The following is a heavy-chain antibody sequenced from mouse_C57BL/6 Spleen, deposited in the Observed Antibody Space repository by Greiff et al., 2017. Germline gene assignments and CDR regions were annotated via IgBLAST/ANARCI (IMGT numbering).Heavy chain of an antibody. V-gene: IGHV1-82*01. Sequence: QVQLQQSGPELVKPGASVKISCKASGYAFSSSWMNWVKQRPGKGLAWIGRIYPGDGDTNYNGKFKGKATLTADKSSSTAYMQLRSLTSEDSAVYFCARYDYGSSQYWYFDVWGTGTTVTVSS. D-gene: IGHD1-1*01. J-gene: IGHJ1*03. CDR2: IYPGDGDT. CDR3: ARYDYGSSQYWYFDV. CDR1: GYAFSSSW.